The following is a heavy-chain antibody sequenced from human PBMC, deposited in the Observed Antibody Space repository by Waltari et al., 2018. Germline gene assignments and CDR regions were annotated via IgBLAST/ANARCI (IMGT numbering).Heavy chain of an antibody. CDR3: ARGDYGSGSYPLF. CDR2: ISYDGSNK. CDR1: GFTFRSYA. J-gene: IGHJ4*02. V-gene: IGHV3-30*04. D-gene: IGHD3-10*01. Sequence: QVQLVESGGGVVQPGRSLRLSCAASGFTFRSYAMPWVRQAPGKGLEWVAVISYDGSNKYYADSVKGRFTISRDNSKNTLYLQMNSLRAEDTAVYYCARGDYGSGSYPLFWGQGTLVTVSS.